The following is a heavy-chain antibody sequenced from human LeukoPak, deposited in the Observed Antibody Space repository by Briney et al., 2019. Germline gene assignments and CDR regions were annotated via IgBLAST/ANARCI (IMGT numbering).Heavy chain of an antibody. D-gene: IGHD7-27*01. V-gene: IGHV3-73*01. CDR2: VRSNADGYAP. J-gene: IGHJ4*02. CDR3: TRHMGNAATRFDY. Sequence: GGSLSLSCAASGFTSSVADVHWVGQASGHGREGFSRVRSNADGYAPGSAGSLKVRSTISRDDSKTTAYLQMNSLKTEDTAVYYCTRHMGNAATRFDYWGQGTLVTVSS. CDR1: GFTSSVAD.